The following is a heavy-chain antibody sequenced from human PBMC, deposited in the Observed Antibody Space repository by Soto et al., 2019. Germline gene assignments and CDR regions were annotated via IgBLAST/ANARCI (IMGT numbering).Heavy chain of an antibody. CDR3: ARAGIAVAGTTPFDY. V-gene: IGHV4-34*01. CDR1: GGSFSGYY. D-gene: IGHD6-19*01. Sequence: QVQLQQWGAGLLKPSETLSLTCAVYGGSFSGYYWSWIRQPPGKGLEWIGEINHSGSTNYNPSLKSRVTISVDTSKNQLSLKLSSVTAADTAVYYCARAGIAVAGTTPFDYWGQGTLVTVSS. CDR2: INHSGST. J-gene: IGHJ4*02.